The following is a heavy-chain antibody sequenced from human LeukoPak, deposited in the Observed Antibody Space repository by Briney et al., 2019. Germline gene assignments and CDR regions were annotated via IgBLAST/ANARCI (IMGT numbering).Heavy chain of an antibody. D-gene: IGHD4-23*01. V-gene: IGHV4-59*08. CDR3: ARSGATVVTPVDY. CDR1: GGSISSYY. CDR2: IYYSGST. Sequence: SETLSLTCTVSGGSISSYYWSWIRQPPGKGLEWIGYIYYSGSTNYNPSPKSRVTISVDTSKNQFSLKLSSVTAADTAVYYCARSGATVVTPVDYWGQGTLVTVSS. J-gene: IGHJ4*02.